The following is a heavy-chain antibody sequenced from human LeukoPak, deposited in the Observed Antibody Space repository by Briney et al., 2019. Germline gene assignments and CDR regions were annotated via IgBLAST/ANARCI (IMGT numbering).Heavy chain of an antibody. V-gene: IGHV4-59*01. D-gene: IGHD2-2*01. CDR1: GGTLSNYY. Sequence: SETLSLTCTVSGGTLSNYYWSWIRQPPGKGLEWIGYIYYSGSTNYNPSLKSRGTISVDPSKNQFSLKLNSVTAADTAVYYCARVRYCSTNRCYDREFDNWGQGTLVTVSS. J-gene: IGHJ4*02. CDR2: IYYSGST. CDR3: ARVRYCSTNRCYDREFDN.